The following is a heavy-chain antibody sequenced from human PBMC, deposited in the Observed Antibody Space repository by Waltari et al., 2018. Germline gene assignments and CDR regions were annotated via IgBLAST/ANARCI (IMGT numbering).Heavy chain of an antibody. CDR3: AGDRSGSWYHPFQH. Sequence: QVQLVQSGAEVKKPGASVKVSCKASGYTFTSYAMHWVRQAPGQRLEWMGWINAGNVSTEDSQKFQGRVTITRDTSASTADMGLSSLRSEDTAVYYCAGDRSGSWYHPFQHWGQGTLVTVSS. J-gene: IGHJ1*01. CDR1: GYTFTSYA. CDR2: INAGNVST. D-gene: IGHD6-13*01. V-gene: IGHV1-3*01.